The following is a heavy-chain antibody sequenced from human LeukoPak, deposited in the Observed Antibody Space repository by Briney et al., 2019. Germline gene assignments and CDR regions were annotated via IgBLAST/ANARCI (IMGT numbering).Heavy chain of an antibody. CDR1: GYTFTSYG. V-gene: IGHV1-18*01. J-gene: IGHJ4*02. D-gene: IGHD6-19*01. Sequence: ASVKVSCKASGYTFTSYGISWVRQAPGQGLEWMGWISAYNGNTNYAQKLQGRVTMTTDTSTSTAYMELRSLRSDDTAVYYCARGERRLPGIAVAGTEVLDYWGQGTLVTVSS. CDR2: ISAYNGNT. CDR3: ARGERRLPGIAVAGTEVLDY.